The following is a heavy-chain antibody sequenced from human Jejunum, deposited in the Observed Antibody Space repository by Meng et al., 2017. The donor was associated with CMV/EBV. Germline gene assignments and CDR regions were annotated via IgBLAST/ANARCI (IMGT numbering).Heavy chain of an antibody. J-gene: IGHJ4*02. Sequence: TFFLHWVRQAPGQGLEWMAMINPSVGSSISAQKFLGRVTMTRDTSTSTVYMELRSLRSDDTAVYYCARGEEMGAAAVKAFSRTFDQWGQGTLVTVSS. CDR1: TFF. CDR2: INPSVGSS. D-gene: IGHD2-15*01. CDR3: ARGEEMGAAAVKAFSRTFDQ. V-gene: IGHV1-46*01.